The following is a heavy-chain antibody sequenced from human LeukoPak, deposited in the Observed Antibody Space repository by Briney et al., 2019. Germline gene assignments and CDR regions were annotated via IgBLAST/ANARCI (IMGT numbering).Heavy chain of an antibody. V-gene: IGHV1-69*02. Sequence: ASVTVSCKASGGNFVTYYITWVRQAPGQGLEWMGRVSPALVISYYAQKFQGRLTISADTSTTTAYMELTSLRPEDTAVYYCAVAYDGAEGYFDLWGRGTLVTVSS. D-gene: IGHD3-22*01. J-gene: IGHJ2*01. CDR1: GGNFVTYY. CDR2: VSPALVIS. CDR3: AVAYDGAEGYFDL.